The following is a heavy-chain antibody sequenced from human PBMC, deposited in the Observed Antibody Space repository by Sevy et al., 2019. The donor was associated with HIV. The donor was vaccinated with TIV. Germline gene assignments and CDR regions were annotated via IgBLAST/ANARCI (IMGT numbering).Heavy chain of an antibody. Sequence: SETLSLTCAVYGGSFSGYYWSWIRQPPGKGLEWIGEINHSGSTNYNPSLKSRVTISVDTSKNQFSLKLSSVPAADTAVYYCARGRAFGGVIVIPIGYYFDYWGQGTLVTVSS. CDR1: GGSFSGYY. V-gene: IGHV4-34*01. D-gene: IGHD3-16*02. CDR3: ARGRAFGGVIVIPIGYYFDY. J-gene: IGHJ4*02. CDR2: INHSGST.